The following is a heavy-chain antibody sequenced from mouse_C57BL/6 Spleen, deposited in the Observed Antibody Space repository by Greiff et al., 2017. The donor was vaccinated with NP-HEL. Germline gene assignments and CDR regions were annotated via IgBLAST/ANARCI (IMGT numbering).Heavy chain of an antibody. CDR2: IYPGDGDT. D-gene: IGHD2-2*01. V-gene: IGHV1-82*01. CDR1: GYAFSSSW. J-gene: IGHJ1*03. CDR3: ARSGGYDWYFDV. Sequence: QVQLQQSGPELVKPGASVKISCKASGYAFSSSWMNWVKQRPGKGLEWIGRIYPGDGDTNYNGKFKGKATLTADKSSSTAYMQLSSLTSEDSAVYFCARSGGYDWYFDVWGTGTTVTVSS.